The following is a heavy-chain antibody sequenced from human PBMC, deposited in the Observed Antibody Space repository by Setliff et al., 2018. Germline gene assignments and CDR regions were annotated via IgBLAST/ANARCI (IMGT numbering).Heavy chain of an antibody. CDR2: IIPIFGTA. V-gene: IGHV1-69*13. CDR3: ARDGYYDSSGRSPSDC. CDR1: GGTFSSYA. D-gene: IGHD3-22*01. Sequence: GASVKVSCKASGGTFSSYAISWVRQAPGQGLEWMGGIIPIFGTANYAQKFQGRVTITADESTSTAYMELSSLRSDDTAVYYCARDGYYDSSGRSPSDCWGQGTLVTVSS. J-gene: IGHJ4*02.